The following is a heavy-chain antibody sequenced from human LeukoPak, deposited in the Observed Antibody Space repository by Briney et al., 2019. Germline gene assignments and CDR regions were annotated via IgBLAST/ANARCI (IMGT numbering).Heavy chain of an antibody. J-gene: IGHJ4*02. Sequence: GESLKISCKGSGYSFTSYWIGWVRQMPGKGLEWMGIIYPGDSDTRYSPSLQGQVTISADKSISTAYLQWSSRKASDAAMYYCARLYYDFWSGYYTAPFDYWGQGTLVTVSS. D-gene: IGHD3-3*01. CDR1: GYSFTSYW. CDR2: IYPGDSDT. CDR3: ARLYYDFWSGYYTAPFDY. V-gene: IGHV5-51*01.